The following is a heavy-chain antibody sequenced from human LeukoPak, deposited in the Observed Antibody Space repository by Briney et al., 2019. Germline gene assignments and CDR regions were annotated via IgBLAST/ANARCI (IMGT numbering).Heavy chain of an antibody. Sequence: SETLSLTCAVYGGSFSGYYWSWIRQPPGKGLEWIGEINHSGNTNYNPSLKSRVTISVDTSKNQFSLKLSSVTAADTAVYYCASPRSGYNYFDYWGQGTLVTVSS. CDR1: GGSFSGYY. CDR2: INHSGNT. V-gene: IGHV4-34*01. J-gene: IGHJ4*02. CDR3: ASPRSGYNYFDY. D-gene: IGHD5-24*01.